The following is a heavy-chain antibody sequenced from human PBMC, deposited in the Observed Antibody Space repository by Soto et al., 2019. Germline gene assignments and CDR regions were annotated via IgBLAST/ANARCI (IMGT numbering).Heavy chain of an antibody. CDR2: IIPIFGTA. J-gene: IGHJ6*02. V-gene: IGHV1-69*13. Sequence: AASVKVSCKASGGTFSSYAISWVRQAPGQGLEWMGGIIPIFGTANYAQKFQGRVTITADESTSTAYMELSSLRSEDTAVYYCARDGMGIVVVPAADYGMDVWGQGTTVTVSS. CDR3: ARDGMGIVVVPAADYGMDV. CDR1: GGTFSSYA. D-gene: IGHD2-2*03.